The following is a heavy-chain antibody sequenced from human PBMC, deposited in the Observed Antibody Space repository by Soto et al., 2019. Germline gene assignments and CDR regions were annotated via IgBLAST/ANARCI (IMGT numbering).Heavy chain of an antibody. V-gene: IGHV3-30*18. CDR1: GFTFSSYG. D-gene: IGHD4-17*01. J-gene: IGHJ4*02. Sequence: QVQLVESGGGVVQPGRSLRLSCAASGFTFSSYGMHWVRQAPGKGLEWVAVILYDGSNKYYADSVKGRFTISRDNSKNTLYLQMNSLRAEDTAVYYCAKRGLRGPLGYWGQGTLVTVSS. CDR3: AKRGLRGPLGY. CDR2: ILYDGSNK.